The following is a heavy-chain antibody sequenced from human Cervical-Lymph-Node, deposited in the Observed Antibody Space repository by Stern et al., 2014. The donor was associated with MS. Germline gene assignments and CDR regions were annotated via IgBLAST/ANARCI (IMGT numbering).Heavy chain of an antibody. CDR2: IYWDDDK. D-gene: IGHD1-1*01. Sequence: QITLKESGPTLVKPTQTLTLTCTFSGFSLSTSGVGVGWIRQPPVKALEWLALIYWDDDKRYSPSLKSRLTITKDTSKNQVVLLMTNMDPVDTATYYCAHRRKYDNNWYTFDYWGQGTLVTVSS. J-gene: IGHJ4*02. CDR1: GFSLSTSGVG. CDR3: AHRRKYDNNWYTFDY. V-gene: IGHV2-5*02.